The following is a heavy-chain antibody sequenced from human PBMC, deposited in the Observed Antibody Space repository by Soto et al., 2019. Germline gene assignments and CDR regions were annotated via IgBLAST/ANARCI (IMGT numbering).Heavy chain of an antibody. CDR2: INAGNGNT. Sequence: ASVKVSCKSSGYTFTSYAMHWVRQAPGQRLEWMGWINAGNGNTKYSQKFQGRFTISRDNSKNTLYLQMNSLRAEDTAVYYCARHGYGYGGGYFDYWGQGTLVTVSS. CDR1: GYTFTSYA. J-gene: IGHJ4*02. D-gene: IGHD5-18*01. CDR3: ARHGYGYGGGYFDY. V-gene: IGHV1-3*01.